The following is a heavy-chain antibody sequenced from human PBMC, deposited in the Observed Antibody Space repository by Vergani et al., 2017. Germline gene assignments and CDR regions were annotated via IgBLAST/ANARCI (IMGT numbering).Heavy chain of an antibody. Sequence: QVQLVQSGAEVKKPGASVKVSCKASGYTFTSYGISWVRQAPGQGLEWMGWISAYNGNTNYAQKLQGRVTTTTDTSTSTAYMGLRSLRSDDTAVYYCARVYDSSGNQAGAVGYWGQGTLVTVSS. CDR2: ISAYNGNT. J-gene: IGHJ4*02. D-gene: IGHD3-22*01. CDR1: GYTFTSYG. CDR3: ARVYDSSGNQAGAVGY. V-gene: IGHV1-18*01.